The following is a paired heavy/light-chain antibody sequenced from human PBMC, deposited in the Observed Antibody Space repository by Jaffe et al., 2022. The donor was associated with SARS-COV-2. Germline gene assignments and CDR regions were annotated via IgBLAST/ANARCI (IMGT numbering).Heavy chain of an antibody. V-gene: IGHV4-30-2*01. CDR3: ARVSTSSDYFGLDV. CDR1: GGSISSGGYS. Sequence: QLQLQESGSGLVKPSQTLSLTCAVSGGSISSGGYSWSWIRQPPGKGLEWIGYIHHSGRTTTNPSLQSRVTIAVDRSTNQFSLRLSSVTAADTAVYYCARVSTSSDYFGLDVWGQGTTVTVSS. D-gene: IGHD3-10*01. J-gene: IGHJ6*02. CDR2: IHHSGRT.
Light chain of an antibody. V-gene: IGKV1-39*01. CDR1: QSISTY. CDR2: GAS. J-gene: IGKJ1*01. Sequence: DIQMTQSPSSLSASVGDRVTITCRASQSISTYLNWYQQKPGKAPKLLIYGASSLQSGVPSRFSGSGSGTDFTLTISSLQPEDFATYYCQQSYNRWTFGQGTKVEIK. CDR3: QQSYNRWT.